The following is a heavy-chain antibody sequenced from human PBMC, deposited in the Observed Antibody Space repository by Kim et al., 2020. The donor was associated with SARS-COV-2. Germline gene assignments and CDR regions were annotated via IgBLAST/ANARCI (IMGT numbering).Heavy chain of an antibody. Sequence: GGSLRLSCAASGFTFSSYGMHWVRQAPGKGLEWVAVISYDGSNKYYADSVKGRFTISRDNSKNTLYLQMNSLRAEDTAVYYCAKDHYYYDSSGYFYYGMDVWGQGTTVTVSS. J-gene: IGHJ6*02. D-gene: IGHD3-22*01. CDR3: AKDHYYYDSSGYFYYGMDV. V-gene: IGHV3-30*18. CDR1: GFTFSSYG. CDR2: ISYDGSNK.